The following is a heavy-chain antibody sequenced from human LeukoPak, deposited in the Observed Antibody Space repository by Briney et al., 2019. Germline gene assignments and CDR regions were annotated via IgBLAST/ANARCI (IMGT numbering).Heavy chain of an antibody. Sequence: GGSLRLSCAASGFTVITNDMTWVRQAPGKGLEWVSSISSSSSYIYYADSVKGRFTISRDNAKNSLYLQMNSLRGEDTALYYCARDPVDDYWGQGTLVTASS. V-gene: IGHV3-21*01. CDR1: GFTVITND. J-gene: IGHJ4*02. CDR3: ARDPVDDY. CDR2: ISSSSSYI.